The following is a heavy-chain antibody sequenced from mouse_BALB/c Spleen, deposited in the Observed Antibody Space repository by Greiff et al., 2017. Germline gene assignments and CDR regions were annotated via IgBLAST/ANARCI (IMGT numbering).Heavy chain of an antibody. CDR2: IDPETGGT. V-gene: IGHV1-15*01. Sequence: QVQLQQSGAELVRPGASVTLSCKASGYTFTDYEMHWVKQTPVHGLEWIGAIDPETGGTAYNQKFKGKATLTADKSSSTAYMELRSLTSEDSAVYYCARFGFAYWGQGTLVTVSA. J-gene: IGHJ3*01. CDR3: ARFGFAY. CDR1: GYTFTDYE.